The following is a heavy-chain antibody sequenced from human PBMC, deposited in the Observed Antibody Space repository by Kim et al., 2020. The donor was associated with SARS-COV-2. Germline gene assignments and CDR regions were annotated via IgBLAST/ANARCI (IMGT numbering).Heavy chain of an antibody. CDR1: GGSISSSSYY. D-gene: IGHD1-1*01. Sequence: SETLSLTCTVSGGSISSSSYYWGWIRQPPGKGLEWIGSIYYSGSTYYNPSLKSRVTISVDTSKNQFSLKLSSVTAADTAVYYCARRRKVRYYGMDVWGQGTTVTVSS. CDR2: IYYSGST. CDR3: ARRRKVRYYGMDV. V-gene: IGHV4-39*01. J-gene: IGHJ6*02.